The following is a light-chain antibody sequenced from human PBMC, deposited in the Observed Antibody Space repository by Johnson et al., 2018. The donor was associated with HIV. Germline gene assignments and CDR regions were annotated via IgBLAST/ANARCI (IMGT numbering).Light chain of an antibody. J-gene: IGLJ1*01. CDR3: GTWDSSLSAGV. Sequence: FVLTQPPSVYAAPGQKVTISCSGSSSNIGNNYVSWYQQLPGTAPKLLIYDNNKRPSGIPDRFSGSKSGTSATLGITGLQTGDEADYYCGTWDSSLSAGVFGTGTKVTIL. V-gene: IGLV1-51*01. CDR1: SSNIGNNY. CDR2: DNN.